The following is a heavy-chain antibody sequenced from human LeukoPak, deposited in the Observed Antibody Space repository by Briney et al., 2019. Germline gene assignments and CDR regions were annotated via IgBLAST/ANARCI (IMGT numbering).Heavy chain of an antibody. V-gene: IGHV4-34*01. Sequence: SETLSLTCAVYGGSFSGYYWSWIRQPPGKGLEWIGEINHSGSTNYNPSLKSRVTISVDTPKNQFSLKLSSVTAADTAVYYCARRLPLRYFDWLLGGFDYWGQGTLVTVSS. J-gene: IGHJ4*02. CDR3: ARRLPLRYFDWLLGGFDY. CDR2: INHSGST. D-gene: IGHD3-9*01. CDR1: GGSFSGYY.